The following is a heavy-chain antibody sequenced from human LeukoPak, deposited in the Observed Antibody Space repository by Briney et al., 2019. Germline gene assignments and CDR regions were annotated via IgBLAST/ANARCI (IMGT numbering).Heavy chain of an antibody. CDR3: AKGEVSSGIDY. D-gene: IGHD6-19*01. V-gene: IGHV3-9*03. CDR1: GFTFDDYA. Sequence: QPGRSLRLSCAASGFTFDDYAMHWVRQAPGKGLEWVSGINWNGGSTGYADSVKGRFTISRDNAKNSLYLQMNSLRAEDMALYYCAKGEVSSGIDYWGQGTLVTVSS. J-gene: IGHJ4*02. CDR2: INWNGGST.